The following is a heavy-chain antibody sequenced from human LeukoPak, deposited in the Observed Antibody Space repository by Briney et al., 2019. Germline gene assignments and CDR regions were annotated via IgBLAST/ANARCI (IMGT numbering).Heavy chain of an antibody. D-gene: IGHD3-3*01. CDR3: ARRFFSGMDV. V-gene: IGHV3-23*01. J-gene: IGHJ6*02. Sequence: GGSLRLSCAASGFTFSSHAMGWVRQAPGKGLEWVSSITGSGGSTYYGDSVKGRFTISRDNSKNTLYLQMNSLRAEDTAVYYCARRFFSGMDVWGQGTTVTVSS. CDR1: GFTFSSHA. CDR2: ITGSGGST.